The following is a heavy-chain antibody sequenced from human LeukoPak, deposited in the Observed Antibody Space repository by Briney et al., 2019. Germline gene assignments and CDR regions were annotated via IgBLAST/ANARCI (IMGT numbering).Heavy chain of an antibody. CDR1: DGSISSSNNY. D-gene: IGHD6-13*01. Sequence: TSETLSLTCTVADGSISSSNNYWGWIRQPPGKGLEWIGSMYHSGSTYYNPSLKSRVTISVDTSKNQFSLKLSSVTAADTAVYYCARVGYSSSWYYFDYWGQGTLVTVSS. J-gene: IGHJ4*02. V-gene: IGHV4-39*07. CDR2: MYHSGST. CDR3: ARVGYSSSWYYFDY.